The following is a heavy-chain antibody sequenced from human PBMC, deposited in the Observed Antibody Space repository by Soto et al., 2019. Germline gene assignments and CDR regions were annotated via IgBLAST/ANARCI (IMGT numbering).Heavy chain of an antibody. D-gene: IGHD6-6*01. CDR3: ARVSAARPGYFDY. V-gene: IGHV1-2*02. CDR2: INPNSGGT. J-gene: IGHJ4*02. Sequence: ASVKVSCEASGYTFTGYYMHWVRQAPGQGLEWMGWINPNSGGTNYAQKFQGRVTMTRDTSISTAYMELSRLRSDDTAVYYCARVSAARPGYFDYWGQGTLVTVSS. CDR1: GYTFTGYY.